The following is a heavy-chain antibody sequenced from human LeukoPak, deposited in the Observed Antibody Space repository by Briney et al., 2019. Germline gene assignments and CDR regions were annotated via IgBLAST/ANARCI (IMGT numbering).Heavy chain of an antibody. CDR3: AKERDYRVSTSCDY. CDR2: ISWNSGSI. J-gene: IGHJ4*02. D-gene: IGHD3-10*01. CDR1: GFTFADYA. Sequence: QPGRPLRLSCAASGFTFADYAMHWVRQAPGKGLEWVSGISWNSGSIGYADSVKGRFTISRDNSKNTLYLHMTSLRGGDTALYYCAKERDYRVSTSCDYWGQGTQVTVSS. V-gene: IGHV3-9*01.